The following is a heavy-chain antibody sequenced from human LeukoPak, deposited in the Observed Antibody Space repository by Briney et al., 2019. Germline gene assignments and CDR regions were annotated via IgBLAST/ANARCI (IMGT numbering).Heavy chain of an antibody. J-gene: IGHJ5*02. CDR1: GYSISSGYY. D-gene: IGHD2-15*01. Sequence: NPSETLSLTCAVSGYSISSGYYWGWIRQPPGKGLEWIGSIYHTGSTYYNPSLKSRVTISVDTSKNQFSLKLSSVPAADTAVYYCACCSGGTCYGCWFDPWGQGTLVTVSS. CDR3: ACCSGGTCYGCWFDP. CDR2: IYHTGST. V-gene: IGHV4-38-2*01.